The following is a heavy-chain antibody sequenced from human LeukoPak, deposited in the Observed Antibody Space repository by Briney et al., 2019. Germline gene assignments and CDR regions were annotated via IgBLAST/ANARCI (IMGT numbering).Heavy chain of an antibody. Sequence: GGSLRLSCAASGFTFSSYEVNWVRQAPGQGLEWVSYISSTGNTIYYADSVRGRLTISRDNAKNSLYLQMNSLRAEDTAVYHCARDEIRTGAFDIWGRGTMVTVSS. CDR3: ARDEIRTGAFDI. CDR2: ISSTGNTI. CDR1: GFTFSSYE. D-gene: IGHD3-10*01. V-gene: IGHV3-48*03. J-gene: IGHJ3*02.